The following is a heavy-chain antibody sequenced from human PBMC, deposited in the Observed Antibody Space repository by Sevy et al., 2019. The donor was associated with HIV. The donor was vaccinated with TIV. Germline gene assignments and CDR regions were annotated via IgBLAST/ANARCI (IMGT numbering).Heavy chain of an antibody. CDR2: ISAYNGNT. V-gene: IGHV1-18*01. CDR1: GYTFTSYG. CDR3: ARDTIYDSSGYYYARFDP. J-gene: IGHJ5*02. Sequence: ASVKVSCKASGYTFTSYGISWVRQAPGQGLEWMGWISAYNGNTNYAQKLQGRVTMTTDTSTSTACMELRSLRSDDTAVYYCARDTIYDSSGYYYARFDPWGQGTLVTVSS. D-gene: IGHD3-22*01.